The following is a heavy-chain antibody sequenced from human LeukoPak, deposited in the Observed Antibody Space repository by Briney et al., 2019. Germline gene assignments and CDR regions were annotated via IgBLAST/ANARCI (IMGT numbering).Heavy chain of an antibody. CDR3: ASQGGATKADYSDYYMDV. CDR2: ISAYNGNT. Sequence: EASVKVSCKASGYTFTSYGISWVRQAPGQGLEWMGWISAYNGNTNYAQKLQGRVTMTTDTSTSTAYMELRSLRSDDTAVYYCASQGGATKADYSDYYMDVWGKGTTVTVSS. D-gene: IGHD1-26*01. CDR1: GYTFTSYG. J-gene: IGHJ6*03. V-gene: IGHV1-18*01.